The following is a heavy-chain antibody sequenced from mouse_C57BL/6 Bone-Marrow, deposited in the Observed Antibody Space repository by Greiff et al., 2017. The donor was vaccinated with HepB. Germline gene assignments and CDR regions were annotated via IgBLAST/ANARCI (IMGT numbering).Heavy chain of an antibody. CDR1: GYTFTDYE. Sequence: VQLQQSGAELVRPGASVTLSCKASGYTFTDYEMHWVKQTPVHGLEWIGAIDPETGGTAYNQKFKGKALLTADKTSSTAYMELRSLTSEDSAVYYCTREGEFITWGQGTSVTVSS. CDR2: IDPETGGT. CDR3: TREGEFIT. J-gene: IGHJ4*01. D-gene: IGHD1-1*01. V-gene: IGHV1-15*01.